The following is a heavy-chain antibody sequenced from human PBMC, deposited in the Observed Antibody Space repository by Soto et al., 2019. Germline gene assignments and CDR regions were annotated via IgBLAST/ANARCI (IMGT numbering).Heavy chain of an antibody. D-gene: IGHD6-6*01. V-gene: IGHV1-69*13. CDR2: IIPIFGTA. CDR1: GGTFSSYA. J-gene: IGHJ4*02. Sequence: SVKVSCKASGGTFSSYAISWVRQAPGQGLEWMGGIIPIFGTANYAQKFQGRVTITADESTSTAYMELSSLRSEDTAVYYCARRRYSSSCSYDYWGQGTLVTVSS. CDR3: ARRRYSSSCSYDY.